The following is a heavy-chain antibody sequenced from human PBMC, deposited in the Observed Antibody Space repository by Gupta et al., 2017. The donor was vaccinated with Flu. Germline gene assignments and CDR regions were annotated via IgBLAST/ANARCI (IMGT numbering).Heavy chain of an antibody. D-gene: IGHD4-17*01. J-gene: IGHJ4*02. CDR3: AREHLTVTPRTIDY. CDR1: GFTFSTHA. Sequence: QVPLVESGGGVVQPGRYLRLSCAASGFTFSTHAMHLVRQAPGKGLEGVEGIWYDGSNQYYADSVKGRFTISRDNSKNTVFLQMNSLRAEETAIYYCAREHLTVTPRTIDYWGQGTLVTVSS. V-gene: IGHV3-33*01. CDR2: IWYDGSNQ.